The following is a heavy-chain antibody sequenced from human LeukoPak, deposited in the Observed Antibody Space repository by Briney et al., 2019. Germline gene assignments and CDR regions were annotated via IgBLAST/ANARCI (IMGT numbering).Heavy chain of an antibody. CDR1: GFTFSSYA. D-gene: IGHD2-15*01. CDR2: ISGSGGST. Sequence: GGSLRLSCAASGFTFSSYAMSWVRQAPGKGREWVLAISGSGGSTYYADSVKGRFTISRDNSKNTLYLQMNSLRAEDTAVYYCAKDLKVVDAFDIWGQGTMVTVSS. J-gene: IGHJ3*02. V-gene: IGHV3-23*01. CDR3: AKDLKVVDAFDI.